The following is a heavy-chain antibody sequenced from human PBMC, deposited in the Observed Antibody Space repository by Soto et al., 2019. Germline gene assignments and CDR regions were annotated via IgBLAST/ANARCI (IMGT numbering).Heavy chain of an antibody. Sequence: QVQLQQWGAGLLKPSETLSLTCAVYGGSFSGYYWSWIRQPPGKGLEWIGEINHSGSTNYNPSLKSRVTISVDTSKNQFSLKLSSVTAADTAVYYCARGGIVVVVAARRWFDPWGQGTLVTVS. CDR3: ARGGIVVVVAARRWFDP. CDR2: INHSGST. J-gene: IGHJ5*02. D-gene: IGHD2-15*01. CDR1: GGSFSGYY. V-gene: IGHV4-34*01.